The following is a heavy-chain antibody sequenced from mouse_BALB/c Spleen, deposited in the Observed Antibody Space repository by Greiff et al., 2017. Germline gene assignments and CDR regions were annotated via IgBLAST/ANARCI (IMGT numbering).Heavy chain of an antibody. CDR3: ARSLYDYGSSYYYAMDY. Sequence: VQLQQSGPELVKPGASVKISCKASGYTFTDYNMHWVKQSHGKSLEWIGYIYPYNGGTGYNQKFKSKATLTVDNSSSTAYMELRSLTSEDSAVYYCARSLYDYGSSYYYAMDYWGQGTSVTVSS. CDR1: GYTFTDYN. V-gene: IGHV1S29*02. D-gene: IGHD1-1*01. J-gene: IGHJ4*01. CDR2: IYPYNGGT.